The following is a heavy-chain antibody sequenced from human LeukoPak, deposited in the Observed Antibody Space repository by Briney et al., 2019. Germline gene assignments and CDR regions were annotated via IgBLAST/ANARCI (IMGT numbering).Heavy chain of an antibody. Sequence: PSETLSLTCAVYGGSFSGYYWSWIRQPPGKGLEWIGEINHSGSTNYNPSLKSRVTISVDTSMNQFSLKLSSVTAADTAVYYCARPGGSGTEDYWGQENLVSVSS. CDR1: GGSFSGYY. V-gene: IGHV4-34*01. J-gene: IGHJ4*02. CDR2: INHSGST. CDR3: ARPGGSGTEDY. D-gene: IGHD6-25*01.